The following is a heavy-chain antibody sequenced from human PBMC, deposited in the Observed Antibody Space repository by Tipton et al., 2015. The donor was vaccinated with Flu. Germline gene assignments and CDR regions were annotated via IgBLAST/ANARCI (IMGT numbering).Heavy chain of an antibody. CDR2: IHYSGST. V-gene: IGHV4-38-2*01. CDR1: GYSIASGYY. J-gene: IGHJ4*02. Sequence: GLVKPSETLSLTCDVSGYSIASGYYWGWIRQPPGKGLEWVGGIHYSGSTSYNLSLRSRVSVSVDTSRNQLSLRLNSVTSADTAVYYCAARPSSFYAFWAIYSHFDFWGQGILVTVSS. D-gene: IGHD3/OR15-3a*01. CDR3: AARPSSFYAFWAIYSHFDF.